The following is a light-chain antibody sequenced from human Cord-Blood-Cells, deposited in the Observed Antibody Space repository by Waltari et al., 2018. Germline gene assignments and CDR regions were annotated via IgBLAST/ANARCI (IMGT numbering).Light chain of an antibody. V-gene: IGLV2-23*01. CDR2: EGS. J-gene: IGLJ2*01. CDR3: CSYAGSSIVV. Sequence: SALTQPASVSGSPGQSITISCTGTSSDVGSYNLVSWYQQHPGKAPKLMIYEGSKRPPGVSNRCSCSRSGNTASLTISGLQAEDEADYYCCSYAGSSIVVFGGGTKLTVL. CDR1: SSDVGSYNL.